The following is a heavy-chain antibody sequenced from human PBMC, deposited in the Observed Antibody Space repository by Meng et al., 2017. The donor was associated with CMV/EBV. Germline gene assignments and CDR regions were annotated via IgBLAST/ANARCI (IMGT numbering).Heavy chain of an antibody. D-gene: IGHD3-3*01. CDR1: GGTFSSYA. V-gene: IGHV1-69*10. CDR2: IIPILGIA. J-gene: IGHJ6*02. CDR3: ARVPNITIWDYYYGMDV. Sequence: SVNVSCKASGGTFSSYAISWVRQAPGQGLEWMGGIIPILGIANYAQKFQGRVTITADKSTSTAYMELSSLRSEDTAVYYCARVPNITIWDYYYGMDVWGQGTTVTVSS.